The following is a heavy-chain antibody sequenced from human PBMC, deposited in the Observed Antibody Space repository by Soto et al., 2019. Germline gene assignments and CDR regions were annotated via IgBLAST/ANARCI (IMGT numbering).Heavy chain of an antibody. D-gene: IGHD5-12*01. CDR2: ISTWNDDK. CDR1: GYTFTSYG. CDR3: ARLNSDYAVDF. J-gene: IGHJ4*02. V-gene: IGHV1-18*04. Sequence: QVQLVQSGAEVKEPGASVKVSCKPSGYTFTSYGFSWLRQAPGQGPEWMGWISTWNDDKRDTQKFRGRVTMTTDISTSTAYMELRSLRSDDTAVYYCARLNSDYAVDFWGQGTLVIVSS.